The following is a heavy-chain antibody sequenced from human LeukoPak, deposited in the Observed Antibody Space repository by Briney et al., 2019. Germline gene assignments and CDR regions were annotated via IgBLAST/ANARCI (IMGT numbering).Heavy chain of an antibody. Sequence: GGSLRLSCAASGFSFSSYGLHWVRQAPGKGLEWVAVIYFDTKNIHYADSVKGRFTFSRDDSKNTLNLQMNSLRGEDTAVYYCARESCLNAVCYTGEGAFDIWGHGTMVTVSS. J-gene: IGHJ3*02. CDR3: ARESCLNAVCYTGEGAFDI. CDR1: GFSFSSYG. D-gene: IGHD2-8*01. V-gene: IGHV3-33*01. CDR2: IYFDTKNI.